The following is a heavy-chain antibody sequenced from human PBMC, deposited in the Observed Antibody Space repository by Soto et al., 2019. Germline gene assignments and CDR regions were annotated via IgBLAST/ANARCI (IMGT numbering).Heavy chain of an antibody. V-gene: IGHV1-18*01. CDR1: GFIFSTYD. D-gene: IGHD2-15*01. CDR2: ISPYNGNT. J-gene: IGHJ6*04. Sequence: QVQLVQSGAEVKKPGASVKVSCKASGFIFSTYDLTWVRQAPGQGLEWMGWISPYNGNTNYPEKFQGRVSMTTDTHTGTAYMELRDLGSDDTAVYYCARVCTEYWSAGGPPGMDVWGSGTTVTVSS. CDR3: ARVCTEYWSAGGPPGMDV.